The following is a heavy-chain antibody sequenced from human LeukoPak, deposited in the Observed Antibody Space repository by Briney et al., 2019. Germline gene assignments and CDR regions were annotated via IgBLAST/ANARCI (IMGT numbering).Heavy chain of an antibody. D-gene: IGHD3-9*01. V-gene: IGHV1-18*01. CDR1: GYTFTSYG. CDR2: ISAYNGNT. CDR3: ARATSERYFDWLLSDYYYYYMDV. J-gene: IGHJ6*03. Sequence: ASVKVSCKASGYTFTSYGISWVRQAPGQGLEWMGWISAYNGNTNYAQKLQGRVTMTTDTSTSTAYMELRSLRSDDTAVYYCARATSERYFDWLLSDYYYYYMDVWGKGTTVTASS.